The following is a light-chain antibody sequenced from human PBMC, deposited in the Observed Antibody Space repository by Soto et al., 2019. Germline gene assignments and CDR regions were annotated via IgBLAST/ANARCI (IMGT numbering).Light chain of an antibody. CDR1: QGISNY. CDR2: AAS. V-gene: IGKV1-27*01. Sequence: DIQMTQSPSSLSASVGDRVTITCRASQGISNYLAWYQQKPGKVPKLLIYAASTLQSGVPSRFSGSRSGTDFTLTISSLQPEDVATYYCQKYNSAPPYTFGQGTKLEIK. CDR3: QKYNSAPPYT. J-gene: IGKJ2*01.